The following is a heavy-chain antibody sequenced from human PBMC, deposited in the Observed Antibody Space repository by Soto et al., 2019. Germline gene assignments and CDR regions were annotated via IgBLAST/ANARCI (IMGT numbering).Heavy chain of an antibody. CDR3: ARGDRGAFDL. J-gene: IGHJ3*01. CDR2: IHSDGSST. V-gene: IGHV3-74*01. CDR1: GFTFSYYW. Sequence: EVQLVESGGGLVRPGGSLRLSCAASGFTFSYYWMHWVRQATGKGLVWVSRIHSDGSSTTYAHFVKGRFIISRDNARNTVDLQMNSARVEDTAVYYCARGDRGAFDLWGQGTVVTVSS. D-gene: IGHD1-26*01.